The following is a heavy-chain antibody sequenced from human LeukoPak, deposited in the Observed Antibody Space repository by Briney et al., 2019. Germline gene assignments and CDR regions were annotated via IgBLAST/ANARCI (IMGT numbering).Heavy chain of an antibody. CDR3: TTDLVLLWFGEFGDAFDI. CDR2: IKSKTDGGTT. J-gene: IGHJ3*02. V-gene: IGHV3-15*01. Sequence: GGSLRLSCAASGFTFSNAWMSWVRQAPGEGLEWVGRIKSKTDGGTTDYAAPVKGRFTISRDDSKNTLYLQMNSLKTEDTAVYYCTTDLVLLWFGEFGDAFDIWGQGTMVTVSS. D-gene: IGHD3-10*01. CDR1: GFTFSNAW.